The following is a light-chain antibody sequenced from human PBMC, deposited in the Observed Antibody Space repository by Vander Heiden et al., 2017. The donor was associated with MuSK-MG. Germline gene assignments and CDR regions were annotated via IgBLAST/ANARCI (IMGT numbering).Light chain of an antibody. CDR2: LGS. V-gene: IGKV2-28*01. CDR3: RQALQTPRT. Sequence: DIVMTQSPLSLPVTPGEPASISCRSSQSLLHSNGYNYLDWYLQKPGQSPQLLIYLGSNRASGVPDRFSRSGSGTDFTLKISRVEAEDVGVYYCRQALQTPRTFGHGTKVDIK. CDR1: QSLLHSNGYNY. J-gene: IGKJ3*01.